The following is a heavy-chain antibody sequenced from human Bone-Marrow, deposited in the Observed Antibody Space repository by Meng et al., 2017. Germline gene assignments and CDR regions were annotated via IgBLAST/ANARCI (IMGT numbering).Heavy chain of an antibody. V-gene: IGHV3-23*01. CDR3: AKETNAFDI. J-gene: IGHJ3*02. Sequence: GGSLRLSCAAAGFTFSRHAMNWVRHAPGKGLEWASVIGGSGGRIHYADSVKGRFTISRDNSKNTLYLQMNSLRGEDTAVYYCAKETNAFDIWGQGRMVTVSS. CDR1: GFTFSRHA. CDR2: IGGSGGRI. D-gene: IGHD4-11*01.